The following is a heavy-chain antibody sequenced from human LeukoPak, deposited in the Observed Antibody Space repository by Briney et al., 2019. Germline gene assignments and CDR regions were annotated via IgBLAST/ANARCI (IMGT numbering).Heavy chain of an antibody. CDR2: ISGSGGST. CDR1: GFTFSTYA. CDR3: AKGYWNPGY. V-gene: IGHV3-23*01. D-gene: IGHD1-1*01. Sequence: GGFLRLSCVASGFTFSTYAMTWVRQAPGKGLEWVSGISGSGGSTYYADSVKGRFTISRDNSKNTLYLQMNNLRAEDTALYYCAKGYWNPGYWGQGTLVTVSS. J-gene: IGHJ4*02.